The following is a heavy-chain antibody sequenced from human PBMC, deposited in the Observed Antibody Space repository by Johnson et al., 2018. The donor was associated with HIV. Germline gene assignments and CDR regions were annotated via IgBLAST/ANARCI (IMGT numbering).Heavy chain of an antibody. J-gene: IGHJ3*02. CDR1: GFTFSSYG. CDR3: ARFRSSNCFDAFDI. D-gene: IGHD6-13*01. CDR2: IWYDGSNK. V-gene: IGHV3-33*01. Sequence: VHLVESGGGVVQPGRSLRLSCAASGFTFSSYGMHWVRQAPGKGLEWVAVIWYDGSNKNYADSVKGRFTISRDNSKNTLYLQINSLRAEDTAVYYCARFRSSNCFDAFDIWGQGTMVTVSA.